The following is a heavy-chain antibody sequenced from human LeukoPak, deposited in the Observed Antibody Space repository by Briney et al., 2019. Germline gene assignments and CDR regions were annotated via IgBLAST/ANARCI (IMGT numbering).Heavy chain of an antibody. Sequence: GRSLRLSCAASGFTFDDYAMHWVRQAPGKGLEWVSDISWNSGSIGYADSVKGRFTISRDNAKNSLYLQMNSLRAEDTALYYCAKETMVRGVIDYYMDVWGKGTTVTVSS. D-gene: IGHD3-10*01. V-gene: IGHV3-9*01. CDR2: ISWNSGSI. J-gene: IGHJ6*03. CDR3: AKETMVRGVIDYYMDV. CDR1: GFTFDDYA.